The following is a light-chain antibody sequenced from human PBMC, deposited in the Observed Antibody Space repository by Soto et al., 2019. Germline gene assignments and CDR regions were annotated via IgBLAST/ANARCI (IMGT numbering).Light chain of an antibody. CDR1: QSVSSSF. V-gene: IGKV3-20*01. Sequence: VVTKSPCTLSLSPGGRATLSCRASQSVSSSFLAWYQQKPGQAPRLLIYGASSRATGIPDRFSGSGSGTDFTLTINRLEHEDFAVYYCQQYGSSPALTFGGGTKVDIK. J-gene: IGKJ4*01. CDR3: QQYGSSPALT. CDR2: GAS.